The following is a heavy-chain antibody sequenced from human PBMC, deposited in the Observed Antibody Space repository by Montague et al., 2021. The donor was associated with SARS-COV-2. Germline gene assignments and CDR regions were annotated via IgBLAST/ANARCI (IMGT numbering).Heavy chain of an antibody. D-gene: IGHD3-3*01. CDR3: ARGFTHITIFEIVRHYSYFDS. V-gene: IGHV4-4*07. CDR2: IYSSGST. J-gene: IGHJ4*02. Sequence: SETLSLTCTVSGGSISSYYWSWIRQPAGKGLEWIGRIYSSGSTNYNPSLKSRVTMSVDTSKNQFSLKLRSVTAADTAVYYCARGFTHITIFEIVRHYSYFDSWGQGNLVTVSS. CDR1: GGSISSYY.